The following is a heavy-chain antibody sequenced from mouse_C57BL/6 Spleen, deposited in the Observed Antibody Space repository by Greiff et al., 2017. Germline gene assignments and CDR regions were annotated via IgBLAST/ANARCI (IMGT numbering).Heavy chain of an antibody. CDR1: GYTFTSYW. CDR3: ARAGNYFDD. CDR2: IDPSDSYT. V-gene: IGHV1-59*01. Sequence: VKLQQPGAELVRPGTSVKLSCKASGYTFTSYWMHWVKQRPGQGLEWIGVIDPSDSYTNYNQKFKGKATLTVDTSSSTAYMQLSSLTSEDSAVYYCARAGNYFDDWGKGTTLTVSS. J-gene: IGHJ2*01.